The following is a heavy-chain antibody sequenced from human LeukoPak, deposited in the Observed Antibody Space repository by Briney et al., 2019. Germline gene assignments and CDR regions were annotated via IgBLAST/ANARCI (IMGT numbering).Heavy chain of an antibody. CDR3: YRGDAVAVQYYFDY. D-gene: IGHD6-19*01. CDR2: IYTSGSR. Sequence: SETLSLTCTVSGGSISSYYWSWIRQPAGKGLEWMGRIYTSGSRNYNHSLKSQGPISVDTSKNQYPLKLSPVTAADTAGVYFYRGDAVAVQYYFDYWGQGNLVTVSS. V-gene: IGHV4-4*07. CDR1: GGSISSYY. J-gene: IGHJ4*02.